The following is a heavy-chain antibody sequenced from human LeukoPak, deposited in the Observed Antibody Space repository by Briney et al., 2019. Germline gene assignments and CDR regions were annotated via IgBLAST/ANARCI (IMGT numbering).Heavy chain of an antibody. V-gene: IGHV3-48*03. Sequence: GGSLRLSCAASGFTFCSYEMNWVRQAPGKGLEWVSCISSGSTMYDADSVKGRFTISRDNAKNSLYLQMNSLRAEDTAVYYCARESIAVAGAPFDYWGQGTLATVSS. CDR1: GFTFCSYE. CDR3: ARESIAVAGAPFDY. J-gene: IGHJ4*02. D-gene: IGHD6-19*01. CDR2: ISSGSTM.